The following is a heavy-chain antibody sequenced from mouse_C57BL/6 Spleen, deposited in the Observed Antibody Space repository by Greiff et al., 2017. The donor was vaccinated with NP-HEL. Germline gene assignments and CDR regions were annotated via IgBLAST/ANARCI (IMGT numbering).Heavy chain of an antibody. V-gene: IGHV1-59*01. D-gene: IGHD1-1*01. CDR1: GYTFTSYW. CDR2: IDPSDSYT. Sequence: QVQLQQPGAELVRPGTSVKLSCKASGYTFTSYWMHWVKQRPGQGLEWIGVIDPSDSYTNYNQKFKGKATLTVDTSSSTAYMQLSSLTSEDSAVYYGAGDYVSSPWFAYWGQGTLVTVSA. J-gene: IGHJ3*01. CDR3: AGDYVSSPWFAY.